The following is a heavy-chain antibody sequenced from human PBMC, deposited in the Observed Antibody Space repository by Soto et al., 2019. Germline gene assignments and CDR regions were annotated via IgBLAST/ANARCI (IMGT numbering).Heavy chain of an antibody. D-gene: IGHD6-19*01. V-gene: IGHV3-73*01. J-gene: IGHJ4*02. CDR1: GFTFSGSA. CDR3: TITGIAVAGTNY. CDR2: IRSKANSYAT. Sequence: GGSLRLSCAASGFTFSGSAMHWVRQASGKGLEWVGRIRSKANSYATAYAASVKGRFTISRDDSKNTAYLQMNSLKTEDTAVYYCTITGIAVAGTNYWGQGTLVTVSS.